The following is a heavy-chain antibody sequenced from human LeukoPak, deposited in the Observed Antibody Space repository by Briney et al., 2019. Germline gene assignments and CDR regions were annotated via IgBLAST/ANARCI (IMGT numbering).Heavy chain of an antibody. V-gene: IGHV3-30*03. Sequence: GGSLRLSCAASGFTFSSYGMHWVRQAPGKGLEWVAVISYDGSNKYYADSVKGRFTISRDNSKNTLYLQMNSLRAEDTAVYYCASGRLYFDYWGQGTLVTVSS. J-gene: IGHJ4*02. CDR1: GFTFSSYG. D-gene: IGHD1-1*01. CDR2: ISYDGSNK. CDR3: ASGRLYFDY.